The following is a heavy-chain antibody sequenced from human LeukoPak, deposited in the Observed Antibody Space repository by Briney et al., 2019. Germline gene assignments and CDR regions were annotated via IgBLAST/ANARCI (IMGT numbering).Heavy chain of an antibody. V-gene: IGHV3-23*01. CDR2: ISDSDGST. Sequence: GGSVRLSCAASGFTFSSYAMNWVRQAAGKGLEWVSIISDSDGSTYYADSVEGRFTISRDNSKNTLYLQLCSLRAEDTAVYYCAKRFGAGEFDYWGQGTLVTVSS. CDR1: GFTFSSYA. D-gene: IGHD3-10*01. CDR3: AKRFGAGEFDY. J-gene: IGHJ4*02.